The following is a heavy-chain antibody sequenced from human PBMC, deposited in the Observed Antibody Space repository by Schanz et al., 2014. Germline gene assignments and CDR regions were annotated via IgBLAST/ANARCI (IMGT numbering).Heavy chain of an antibody. J-gene: IGHJ3*02. CDR3: AGAVATIRADSFDI. V-gene: IGHV3-30-3*01. CDR1: GFAFRSYA. Sequence: QAQLVESGGGVVQPGRSLRLSCAASGFAFRSYAMHWVRQAPGKGLEWAALISHDGNNKHYVDSVEGRFTISRDNSNNTVYLQMNTLRAEDTAVYYCAGAVATIRADSFDIWGQGTMVAVSS. CDR2: ISHDGNNK. D-gene: IGHD5-12*01.